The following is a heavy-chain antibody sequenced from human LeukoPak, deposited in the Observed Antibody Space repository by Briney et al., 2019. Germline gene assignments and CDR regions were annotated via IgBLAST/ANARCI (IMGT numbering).Heavy chain of an antibody. CDR1: GGSISRYY. CDR3: ARMGGYSGYATH. D-gene: IGHD5-12*01. CDR2: IHSSGNT. J-gene: IGHJ4*02. Sequence: SETLSLTCTVSGGSISRYYWSWIRQPPGKGLEWIGYIHSSGNTNYNPSLKSRVTISVDTSKNQLSLKLSSVTAADTAVYYCARMGGYSGYATHWGQGTLVTVSS. V-gene: IGHV4-59*08.